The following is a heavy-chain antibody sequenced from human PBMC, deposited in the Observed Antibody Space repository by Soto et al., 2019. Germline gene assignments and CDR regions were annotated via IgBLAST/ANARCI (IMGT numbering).Heavy chain of an antibody. CDR3: ARAKTGIFGVVQYYFDY. Sequence: QVQLVESGGGVVQPGRSLRLSCAASGFTCSSYAMHWVRQVPGKGLEWLAVMSYDRSNKYYADSVKGRFTISRDNSKNTLYLQMNSLRAEDTAVYYCARAKTGIFGVVQYYFDYWGQGTLVTVSS. V-gene: IGHV3-30-3*01. CDR2: MSYDRSNK. J-gene: IGHJ4*02. D-gene: IGHD3-3*01. CDR1: GFTCSSYA.